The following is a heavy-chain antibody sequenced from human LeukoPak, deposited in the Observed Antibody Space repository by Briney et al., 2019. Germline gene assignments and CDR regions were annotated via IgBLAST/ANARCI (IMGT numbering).Heavy chain of an antibody. D-gene: IGHD3-3*01. Sequence: PGGSLRLSSAASGFTFNSYSMNWVRQAPGKGLEWVSSISSSSSYIYYADSVKGRFTISRDNDKNSLYLQMNSLRAEDTAVYYCARDCSSGYYDFWSGYWAFDIWGQGTMVTVSS. CDR3: ARDCSSGYYDFWSGYWAFDI. CDR2: ISSSSSYI. J-gene: IGHJ3*02. V-gene: IGHV3-21*01. CDR1: GFTFNSYS.